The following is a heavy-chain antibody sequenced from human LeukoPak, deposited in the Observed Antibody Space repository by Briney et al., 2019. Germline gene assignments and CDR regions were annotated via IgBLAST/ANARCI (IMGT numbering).Heavy chain of an antibody. J-gene: IGHJ3*02. CDR2: IYYSGST. D-gene: IGHD5-12*01. Sequence: SETLSLTCTVSGGSISSYYWSWIRQPPGKGLEWIGYIYYSGSTNYNPSLKSRVTISVDTSKNQFSLKLSSVTAADTAVYYCARGEWLRVAFDIWGQGTMVTVSS. CDR3: ARGEWLRVAFDI. CDR1: GGSISSYY. V-gene: IGHV4-59*12.